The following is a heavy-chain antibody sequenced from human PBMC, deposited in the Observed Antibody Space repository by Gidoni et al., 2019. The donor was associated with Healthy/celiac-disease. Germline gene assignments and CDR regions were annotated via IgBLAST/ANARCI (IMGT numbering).Heavy chain of an antibody. Sequence: QVQLVESGGGVVQPGRSLRLSCAASGFTFSSYAMHWVRQAPGKGLEWVAVISYDGSNKYYADSVKGRFTISRDNSKNTLYLQMNSLRAEDTAVYYCARGQIAAAGTDYWGQGTLVTVSS. D-gene: IGHD6-13*01. V-gene: IGHV3-30-3*01. J-gene: IGHJ4*02. CDR1: GFTFSSYA. CDR3: ARGQIAAAGTDY. CDR2: ISYDGSNK.